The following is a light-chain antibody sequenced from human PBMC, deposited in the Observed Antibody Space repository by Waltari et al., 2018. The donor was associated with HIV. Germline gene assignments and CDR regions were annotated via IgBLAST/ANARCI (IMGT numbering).Light chain of an antibody. CDR1: TEYSPYA. CDR2: VDRDGNH. Sequence: QLVVTQSSSASASLGASVKLTCTLTTEYSPYAIAWHQQQPDKGPRSLMKVDRDGNHTKGDGIPDRFSGSSAGADRFLIISSLQSEDEADYYCQTWGTGIVFGGGTKVTVL. CDR3: QTWGTGIV. V-gene: IGLV4-69*01. J-gene: IGLJ3*02.